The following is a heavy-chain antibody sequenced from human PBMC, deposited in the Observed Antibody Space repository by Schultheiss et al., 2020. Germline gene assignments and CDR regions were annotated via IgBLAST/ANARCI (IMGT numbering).Heavy chain of an antibody. CDR2: ISYDGSNK. Sequence: GGSLRLSCAVSGFTFSDYYMTWIRQAPGKGLEWVAVISYDGSNKYYADSVKGRFTISRDNSKDTLYLEMNSLRREDTAVYYCARAGMVRAQHYYYYGMDVWGQGTTVTGSS. CDR1: GFTFSDYY. J-gene: IGHJ6*02. V-gene: IGHV3-30-3*01. CDR3: ARAGMVRAQHYYYYGMDV. D-gene: IGHD3-10*01.